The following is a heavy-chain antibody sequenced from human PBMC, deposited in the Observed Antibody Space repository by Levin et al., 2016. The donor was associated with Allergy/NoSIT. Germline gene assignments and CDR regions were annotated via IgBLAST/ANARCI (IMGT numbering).Heavy chain of an antibody. Sequence: WIRQPPGKGLEWVSVIYSGGSTYYADSVKGRFTISRDNSKNTLYLQMNSLRAEDTAVYYCATSSWYYWGQGTLVTVSS. CDR2: IYSGGST. V-gene: IGHV3-53*01. D-gene: IGHD6-13*01. CDR3: ATSSWYY. J-gene: IGHJ4*02.